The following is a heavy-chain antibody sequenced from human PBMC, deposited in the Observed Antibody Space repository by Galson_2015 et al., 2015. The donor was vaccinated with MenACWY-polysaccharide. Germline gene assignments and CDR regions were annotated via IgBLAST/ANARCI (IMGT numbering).Heavy chain of an antibody. D-gene: IGHD2-15*01. CDR1: GGSISSSSYY. J-gene: IGHJ2*01. CDR2: IYSSGST. V-gene: IGHV4-39*07. CDR3: ARRARSGGEWYFDL. Sequence: SETLSLTCTVSGGSISSSSYYWGWLRQPPGKGLEWIGSIYSSGSTYYNPSLKSRVTISVDTSKSQFSLRLTSVTAADTAVYYCARRARSGGEWYFDLWGRGTLVTVSS.